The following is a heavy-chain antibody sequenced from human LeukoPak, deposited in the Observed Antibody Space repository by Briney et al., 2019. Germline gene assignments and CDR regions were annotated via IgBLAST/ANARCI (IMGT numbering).Heavy chain of an antibody. CDR3: ARRVASANDAFDI. J-gene: IGHJ3*02. CDR1: GFTVSSYS. D-gene: IGHD6-13*01. Sequence: GGSLRLSCAASGFTVSSYSMNWVRQAPGKGLEWVSSISSGSTYIYYGDSLKGRFTISRDNAKNSLYLQMNSLRAEDTAVYYCARRVASANDAFDIWGQGTMVTVSS. CDR2: ISSGSTYI. V-gene: IGHV3-21*01.